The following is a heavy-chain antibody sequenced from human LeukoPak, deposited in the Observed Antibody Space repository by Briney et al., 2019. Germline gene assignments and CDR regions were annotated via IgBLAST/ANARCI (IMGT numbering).Heavy chain of an antibody. D-gene: IGHD3-9*01. CDR3: ARDGDYDILTGYYDY. Sequence: AASVKVSCKASGYTFTSYGISWVRQAPGQGLEWMGWISAYNGNTNYAQKLQGRVTMTTDTSTSTAYMELRSLRSDDTAVYYCARDGDYDILTGYYDYWGQGTLVTVSS. CDR1: GYTFTSYG. CDR2: ISAYNGNT. J-gene: IGHJ4*02. V-gene: IGHV1-18*01.